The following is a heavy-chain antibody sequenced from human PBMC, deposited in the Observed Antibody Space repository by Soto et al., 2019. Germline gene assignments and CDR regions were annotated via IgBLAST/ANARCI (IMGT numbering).Heavy chain of an antibody. V-gene: IGHV3-7*05. CDR3: AKVKSLAGQE. D-gene: IGHD6-6*01. J-gene: IGHJ4*02. CDR2: IKQDGSDK. CDR1: GFTFSSYW. Sequence: EVQLVESGGGLVQPGGSLRLSCAASGFTFSSYWMSWVRQAPGKGLEWVANIKQDGSDKYYVDSVKGRFTIYRDNAKNALYLQRNSLTAEDTARYYWAKVKSLAGQEWGQGTLVTVSS.